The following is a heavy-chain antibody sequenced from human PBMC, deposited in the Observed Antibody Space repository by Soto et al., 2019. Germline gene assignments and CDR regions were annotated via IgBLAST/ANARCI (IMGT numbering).Heavy chain of an antibody. Sequence: GGSLRLSCAASGFTFSSYAMSWVRQAPGKGLEWVSAISGSGGSTYYADSVKGRFTISRDNSKNTLYLQMNSLRAEDTAVYYCAKGYCSGGSCGNWYFDLWGRGTLVTVSS. CDR3: AKGYCSGGSCGNWYFDL. J-gene: IGHJ2*01. CDR2: ISGSGGST. V-gene: IGHV3-23*01. D-gene: IGHD2-15*01. CDR1: GFTFSSYA.